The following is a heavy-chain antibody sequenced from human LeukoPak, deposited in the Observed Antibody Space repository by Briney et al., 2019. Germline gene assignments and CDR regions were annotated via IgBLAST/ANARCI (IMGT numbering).Heavy chain of an antibody. J-gene: IGHJ3*02. CDR2: IIPIFGTA. D-gene: IGHD3-22*01. Sequence: GASVKVSCKASGGTFSSYAISWVRQAPGQGLEWMGGIIPIFGTANYAQKFQGRVTITADKSTSTAYMELSSLRSEDTAVYYCASESTWHYYDRGWGSAFDIWDQGTMVTVSS. V-gene: IGHV1-69*06. CDR3: ASESTWHYYDRGWGSAFDI. CDR1: GGTFSSYA.